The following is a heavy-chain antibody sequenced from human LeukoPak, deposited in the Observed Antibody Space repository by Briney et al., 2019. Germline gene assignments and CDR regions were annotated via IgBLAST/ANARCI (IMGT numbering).Heavy chain of an antibody. Sequence: ASVKVSCKASGYTFTGYYMHWVRQAPGQGLEWMGWINPNSGGTNHAQKFQGRVTMTRDTSISTAYMELSRLRSDDTAVYYCARDLEWEPSYYFDYWGQGTLVTVSS. V-gene: IGHV1-2*02. CDR2: INPNSGGT. CDR3: ARDLEWEPSYYFDY. J-gene: IGHJ4*02. D-gene: IGHD1-26*01. CDR1: GYTFTGYY.